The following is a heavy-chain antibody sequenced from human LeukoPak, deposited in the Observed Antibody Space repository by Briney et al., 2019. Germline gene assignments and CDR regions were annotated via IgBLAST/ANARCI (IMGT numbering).Heavy chain of an antibody. D-gene: IGHD1-26*01. CDR2: IKEDGSAK. V-gene: IGHV3-7*01. CDR3: ARGGSYSRY. CDR1: GFTFSTYA. J-gene: IGHJ4*02. Sequence: PGGSLRLSCAAPGFTFSTYAMSWIRQAPGKGLEWVANIKEDGSAKYYVDSVKGRFTISRDNAGNSLYLQMNSLRAEDTAVYYCARGGSYSRYWGQGTLVTVSS.